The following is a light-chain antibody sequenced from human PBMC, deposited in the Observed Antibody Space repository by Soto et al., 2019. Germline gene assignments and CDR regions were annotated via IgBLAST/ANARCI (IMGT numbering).Light chain of an antibody. V-gene: IGKV3-15*01. Sequence: DIVMTQSPAILSVSLGERATLSGLARQRLSDNLACYQLRSGQAPRLLIYGASTRATGVPARFSGSWSGTEFTLTISSLESDDFAIYDCQQYKIWTPLTVGGGTKVE. CDR2: GAS. CDR1: QRLSDN. CDR3: QQYKIWTPLT. J-gene: IGKJ4*01.